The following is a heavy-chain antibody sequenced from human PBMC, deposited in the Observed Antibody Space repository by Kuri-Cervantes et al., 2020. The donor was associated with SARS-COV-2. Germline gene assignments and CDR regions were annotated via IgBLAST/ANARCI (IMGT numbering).Heavy chain of an antibody. Sequence: GESLKISCAASGFTFNRHLMNWVRQAPGKGLEWVSYIHNSLDVIYYADSVRGRFTISRDNARNSLYLQMNSLRDDDTAVYYCARDKRSGNMDVWGQGTTVTVSS. D-gene: IGHD4-23*01. CDR1: GFTFNRHL. V-gene: IGHV3-48*02. J-gene: IGHJ6*02. CDR2: IHNSLDVI. CDR3: ARDKRSGNMDV.